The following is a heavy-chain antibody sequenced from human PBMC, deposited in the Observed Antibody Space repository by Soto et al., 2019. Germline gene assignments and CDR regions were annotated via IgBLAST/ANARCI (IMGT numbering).Heavy chain of an antibody. D-gene: IGHD3-9*01. Sequence: SETLSLTCTFSGGSISSGDYYLSWIRQPPGKGLEWIGYIYYSGSTYYNPSLKSRVTISVDTSKNQFSLKLSSVTAADTAVYYCARAFDILTRYYFDYWGQGTLVTVS. CDR1: GGSISSGDYY. J-gene: IGHJ4*02. V-gene: IGHV4-30-4*01. CDR2: IYYSGST. CDR3: ARAFDILTRYYFDY.